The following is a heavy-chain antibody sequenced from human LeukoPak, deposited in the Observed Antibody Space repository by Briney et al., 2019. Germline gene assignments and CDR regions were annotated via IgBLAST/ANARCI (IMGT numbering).Heavy chain of an antibody. CDR1: GFTFSSYA. J-gene: IGHJ4*02. CDR2: ISYDGSNK. Sequence: GGSLRLSCAASGFTFSSYAMHWVRQAPSKGLEWVAVISYDGSNKYYADSVKGRFTISRDNSKNTLYLQMNSLRAEDTAVYYCASANIAAAGTDYWGQGTLVTVSS. D-gene: IGHD6-13*01. CDR3: ASANIAAAGTDY. V-gene: IGHV3-30-3*01.